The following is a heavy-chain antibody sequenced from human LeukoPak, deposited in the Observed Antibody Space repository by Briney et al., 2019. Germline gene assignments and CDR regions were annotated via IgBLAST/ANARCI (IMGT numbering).Heavy chain of an antibody. V-gene: IGHV3-21*01. Sequence: PGGSLRLSCAASGFTFSSYSMNLVRQAPGKGLEWVSSISSSSSYIYYADSVKGRFTISRDNAKNSLYLQMNSLRAEDTAVYYCASSIVGATTVPFHYWGQGTLVTVSS. J-gene: IGHJ4*02. CDR2: ISSSSSYI. CDR3: ASSIVGATTVPFHY. D-gene: IGHD1-26*01. CDR1: GFTFSSYS.